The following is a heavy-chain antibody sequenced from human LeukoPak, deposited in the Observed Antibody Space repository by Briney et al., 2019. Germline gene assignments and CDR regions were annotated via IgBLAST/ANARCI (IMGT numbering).Heavy chain of an antibody. D-gene: IGHD3-10*01. Sequence: SQTLSLTCTVSGGSISSGGYYWSWIRQHPGKGLEWIGYIYYSGSTYYNPSLKSRVTISVDTSKNQFSLKLSSVTAADTAVYYCARANMVRGVIFPPNFDYWGQGTLVTVSS. V-gene: IGHV4-31*03. CDR3: ARANMVRGVIFPPNFDY. J-gene: IGHJ4*02. CDR1: GGSISSGGYY. CDR2: IYYSGST.